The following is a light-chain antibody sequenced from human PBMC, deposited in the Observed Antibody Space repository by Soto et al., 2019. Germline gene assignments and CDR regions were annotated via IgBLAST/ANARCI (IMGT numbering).Light chain of an antibody. V-gene: IGKV3-15*01. J-gene: IGKJ1*01. CDR2: GAS. CDR3: QQYSSWLWT. CDR1: QSVSSN. Sequence: EVVMTQSPATLSVSLGDRATLSCRASQSVSSNLAWYQQKPGQAPRLLIYGASTRATGIPARFSGSGSGTEFTLTISSLQSEDFAVYYCQQYSSWLWTFGQGTKVEIK.